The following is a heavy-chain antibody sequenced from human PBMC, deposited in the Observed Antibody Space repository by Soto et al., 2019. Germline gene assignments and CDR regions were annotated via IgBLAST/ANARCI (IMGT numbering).Heavy chain of an antibody. D-gene: IGHD4-4*01. V-gene: IGHV4-59*01. J-gene: IGHJ6*02. CDR3: ARDPTVNPPYYGMDV. CDR2: IYYSGST. CDR1: GGSISSYY. Sequence: PSETLSLTCTVSGGSISSYYWSWIRQPPGKGLEWIGYIYYSGSTNYNPSLKSRVTISVDTSKNQFSLKLSSVTAADTAVYYCARDPTVNPPYYGMDVWGQGXTVTVSS.